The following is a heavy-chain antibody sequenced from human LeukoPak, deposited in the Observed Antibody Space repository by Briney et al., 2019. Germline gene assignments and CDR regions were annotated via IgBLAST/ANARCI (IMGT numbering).Heavy chain of an antibody. CDR2: IYYSGST. CDR3: ARVGILTGSYYFDY. CDR1: GGSISSYY. D-gene: IGHD3-9*01. V-gene: IGHV4-59*01. J-gene: IGHJ4*02. Sequence: SETLSLTCTGSGGSISSYYWSWIRQPPGKGLEWVGYIYYSGSTNYNPSLKSRVTISVDMSKNQFSLKLSSVTAADTAVYYCARVGILTGSYYFDYWGQGTLVTVSS.